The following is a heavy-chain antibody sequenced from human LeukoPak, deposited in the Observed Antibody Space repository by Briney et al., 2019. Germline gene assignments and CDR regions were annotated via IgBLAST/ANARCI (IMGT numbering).Heavy chain of an antibody. CDR2: IIPIFGTA. Sequence: SVKVSCKASGGTFSSYAISWVRQAPGQGLEWMGGIIPIFGTANYAQKFQGRVTITTDESTSTAYMELSSLRSEDTAVYYCASNYYDSSGYAGGAFDIWGQGTMVTVSS. V-gene: IGHV1-69*05. J-gene: IGHJ3*02. CDR3: ASNYYDSSGYAGGAFDI. D-gene: IGHD3-22*01. CDR1: GGTFSSYA.